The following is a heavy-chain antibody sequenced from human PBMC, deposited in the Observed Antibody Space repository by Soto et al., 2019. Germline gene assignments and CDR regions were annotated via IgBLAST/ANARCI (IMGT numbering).Heavy chain of an antibody. Sequence: SETLSLTCSVSGDSISSGDYCWSWIRQPPGKGLEWIGYTCYSGGTHYNPSLKSRVTISLDTSKNQFSLNLNSVTAADTALYYCARARRLYYYDSSGYHLDFWGQGTRVTVSS. CDR3: ARARRLYYYDSSGYHLDF. CDR2: TCYSGGT. J-gene: IGHJ4*02. CDR1: GDSISSGDYC. D-gene: IGHD3-22*01. V-gene: IGHV4-30-4*01.